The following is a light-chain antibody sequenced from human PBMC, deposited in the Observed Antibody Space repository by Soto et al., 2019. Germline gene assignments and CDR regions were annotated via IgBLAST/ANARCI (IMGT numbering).Light chain of an antibody. CDR3: LLYFGGYVV. J-gene: IGLJ2*01. CDR1: TGAVTSGYY. CDR2: STD. V-gene: IGLV7-43*01. Sequence: QAVVTQEPSLTVSPGGTVTLTCASSTGAVTSGYYPNWVQQKPGQTPGALIYSTDNKHSWTPARFSGSLLGGKAALTLSGAQPEDEAEYYCLLYFGGYVVFGGGTKLTVL.